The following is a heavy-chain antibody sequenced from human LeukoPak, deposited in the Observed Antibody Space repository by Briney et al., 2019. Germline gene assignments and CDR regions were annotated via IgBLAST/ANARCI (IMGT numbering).Heavy chain of an antibody. Sequence: GGSLRLSCAASGFTFSSHGMHWVRQAPGKGLEWVANIKQDGSEKYYVDSVKGRFTISRDNAKNSLYLQLNSLRAEDTAVYYCARARGGYDFDYWGQGTLVTVSS. CDR1: GFTFSSHG. V-gene: IGHV3-7*03. CDR2: IKQDGSEK. J-gene: IGHJ4*02. D-gene: IGHD5-12*01. CDR3: ARARGGYDFDY.